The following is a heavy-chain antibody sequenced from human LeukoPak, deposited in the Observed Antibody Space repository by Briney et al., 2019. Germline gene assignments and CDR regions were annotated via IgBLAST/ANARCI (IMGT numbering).Heavy chain of an antibody. CDR3: ARHVTAWAHYYDSSGYYYDY. D-gene: IGHD3-22*01. Sequence: GESLKISCKGSGYSFTSYWIGWVRQMPGKGLEWMGIIYPGDSDTRYSPSFQGQVTISADKSISTAYLQWSSLKASDTAMYYRARHVTAWAHYYDSSGYYYDYWGQGTLVTVSS. CDR1: GYSFTSYW. V-gene: IGHV5-51*01. J-gene: IGHJ4*02. CDR2: IYPGDSDT.